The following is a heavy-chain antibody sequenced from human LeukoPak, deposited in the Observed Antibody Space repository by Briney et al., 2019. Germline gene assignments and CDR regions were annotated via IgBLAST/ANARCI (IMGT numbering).Heavy chain of an antibody. Sequence: GGSLRLSCAASGFTFSSYGMSWVRQAPGKGLEWASAISGSGGSTYYADSVKGRFTISRDNSKNTLYLQMNSLRAEDTAVYYCAKDVLRYFDWLPYFDYWGQGTLVTVSS. CDR3: AKDVLRYFDWLPYFDY. D-gene: IGHD3-9*01. J-gene: IGHJ4*02. CDR1: GFTFSSYG. CDR2: ISGSGGST. V-gene: IGHV3-23*01.